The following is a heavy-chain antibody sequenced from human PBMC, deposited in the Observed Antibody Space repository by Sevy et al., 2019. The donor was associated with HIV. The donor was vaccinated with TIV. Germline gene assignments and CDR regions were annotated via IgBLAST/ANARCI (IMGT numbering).Heavy chain of an antibody. CDR2: FDSTDIT. Sequence: GGSLRLSCEASGFTLSSYTMNWVRQSPEKGLEWVATFDSTDITHYADSGKGRFIISRYTTKNSLFLQMNSLRDDDTAMYFCVRDERAIASHFDYWGRGTLVTVSS. D-gene: IGHD2-21*01. J-gene: IGHJ4*02. V-gene: IGHV3-48*02. CDR3: VRDERAIASHFDY. CDR1: GFTLSSYT.